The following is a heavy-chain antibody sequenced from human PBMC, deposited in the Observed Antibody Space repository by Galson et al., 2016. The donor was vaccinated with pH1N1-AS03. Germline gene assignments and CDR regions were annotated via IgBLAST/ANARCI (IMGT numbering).Heavy chain of an antibody. CDR3: ARGWYDFWSGYLVDPFDY. Sequence: SLRLSCAASGFTFSDYYMSWIRQTPGKGLEWVSRITSSGSTGTTIYYADSVKGRFTISRDNAKNSLYLQMNSLRAEDTAIYYCARGWYDFWSGYLVDPFDYWGQGALVTVSS. J-gene: IGHJ4*02. CDR2: ITSSGSTGTTI. V-gene: IGHV3-11*01. D-gene: IGHD3-3*01. CDR1: GFTFSDYY.